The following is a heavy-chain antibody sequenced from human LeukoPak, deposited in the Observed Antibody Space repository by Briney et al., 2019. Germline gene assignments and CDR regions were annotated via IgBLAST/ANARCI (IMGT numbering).Heavy chain of an antibody. CDR1: GYTFTGYY. Sequence: ASVKVSCKASGYTFTGYYMHWVRQAPGQGLEWMGWINPNSGGTNYAQKFQGRVTMTRDTSISTAYMELSRLRSDDTAVYYCARSPDYYDSILQNDYWGQGTLVTVSS. J-gene: IGHJ4*02. CDR3: ARSPDYYDSILQNDY. V-gene: IGHV1-2*02. CDR2: INPNSGGT. D-gene: IGHD3-22*01.